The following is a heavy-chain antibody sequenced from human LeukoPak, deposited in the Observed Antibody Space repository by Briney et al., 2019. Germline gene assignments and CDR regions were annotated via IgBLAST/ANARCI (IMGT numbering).Heavy chain of an antibody. D-gene: IGHD4-23*01. CDR2: INSDGSSA. CDR1: GFTFRSYL. Sequence: GGSLRLSCAASGFTFRSYLMHWVCHAPGKGLVWVSRINSDGSSATYADSVKGRFSISRDNAKNSLYLQMNSLRAEDTAVYYCAREGPFGGTYYFDYWGQGSLVTVSS. V-gene: IGHV3-74*01. J-gene: IGHJ4*02. CDR3: AREGPFGGTYYFDY.